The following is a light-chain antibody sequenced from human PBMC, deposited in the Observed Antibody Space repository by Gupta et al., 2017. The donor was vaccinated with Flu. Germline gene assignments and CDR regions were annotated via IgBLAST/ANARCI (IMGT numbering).Light chain of an antibody. J-gene: IGKJ5*01. Sequence: DLQMTQSPSSLSASVGDRVTITCQASQDSSNYLNWYQQKPGKAPKLLIYDASNLETGVPSRFSGSGSGTDFTFSISSLQPEDIATYYCQQDDILPITFGQGTPVEIK. CDR3: QQDDILPIT. V-gene: IGKV1-33*01. CDR2: DAS. CDR1: QDSSNY.